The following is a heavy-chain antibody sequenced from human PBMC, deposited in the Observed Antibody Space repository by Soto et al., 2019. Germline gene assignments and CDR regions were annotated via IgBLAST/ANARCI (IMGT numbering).Heavy chain of an antibody. CDR3: ARGGGFCGADCYKGGIDY. D-gene: IGHD2-21*02. J-gene: IGHJ4*02. CDR2: ISYDGSDK. CDR1: GFTFSPYT. Sequence: GGSLRLSCAASGFTFSPYTMHWVRQTPGKGLEWVAVISYDGSDKNYADSVRGRFTISRDNSKNTLFLQMNSLRAEDTALYYCARGGGFCGADCYKGGIDYWGQGALVTVSS. V-gene: IGHV3-30-3*01.